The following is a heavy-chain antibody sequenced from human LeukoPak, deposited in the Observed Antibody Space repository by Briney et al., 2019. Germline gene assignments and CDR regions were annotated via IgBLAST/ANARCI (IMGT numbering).Heavy chain of an antibody. CDR1: GFTFSSYS. J-gene: IGHJ6*02. Sequence: GGSLLLSCAASGFTFSSYSMNWVRPAPGKGLEWVSSISSSSSYIYYADSVKGRFTISRDNAKNSLYLQMNSLRAEDTAVYYCAREGPAYGMDVWGQGTTVTVSS. V-gene: IGHV3-21*01. CDR3: AREGPAYGMDV. CDR2: ISSSSSYI.